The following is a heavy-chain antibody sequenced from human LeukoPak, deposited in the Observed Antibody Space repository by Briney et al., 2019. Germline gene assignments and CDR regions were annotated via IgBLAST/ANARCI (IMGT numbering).Heavy chain of an antibody. Sequence: PGGSLRLSCAASGFTFSSYWMSWVRQAPGKGLEWVANIKQDGSEKYYVDSVKGRFTISRDSAKNSLYLQMNSLRAEDTAVYYCARGPMVRGVYFDYWGQGTLVTVSS. D-gene: IGHD3-10*01. CDR3: ARGPMVRGVYFDY. V-gene: IGHV3-7*01. CDR1: GFTFSSYW. CDR2: IKQDGSEK. J-gene: IGHJ4*02.